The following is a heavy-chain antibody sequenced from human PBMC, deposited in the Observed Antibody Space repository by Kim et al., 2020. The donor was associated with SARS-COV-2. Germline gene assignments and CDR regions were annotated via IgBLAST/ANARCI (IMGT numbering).Heavy chain of an antibody. V-gene: IGHV1-58*01. J-gene: IGHJ6*03. Sequence: SVKVSCKASGFTFTSSAVQWVRQARGQRLEWIGWIVVGSGNTNYAQKFQERVTITRDMSTSTAYMELSSLRSEDTAVYYCATFSDWNHHMGYYYYYMDVWGKGTTVTVSS. CDR3: ATFSDWNHHMGYYYYYMDV. CDR1: GFTFTSSA. CDR2: IVVGSGNT. D-gene: IGHD1-1*01.